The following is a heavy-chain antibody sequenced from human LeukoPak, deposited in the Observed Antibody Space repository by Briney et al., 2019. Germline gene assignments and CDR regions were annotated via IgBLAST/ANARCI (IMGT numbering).Heavy chain of an antibody. Sequence: GGSLRLSCVASGFTFSSYWMHWVRQAPGKGLVWVARLNMNASLIRYTDSVKGRFTISRDNAKSTLYLGMNSLREDDTGLYYFARHRGGGTDYWGQGTLVIVSS. V-gene: IGHV3-74*01. CDR2: LNMNASLI. J-gene: IGHJ4*02. CDR3: ARHRGGGTDY. D-gene: IGHD3-16*01. CDR1: GFTFSSYW.